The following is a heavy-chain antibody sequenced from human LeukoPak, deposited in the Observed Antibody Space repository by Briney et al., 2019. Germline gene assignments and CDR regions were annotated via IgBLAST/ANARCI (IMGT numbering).Heavy chain of an antibody. J-gene: IGHJ4*02. CDR3: ARDQIEMLGSGSYWY. CDR1: GGSISSSSYY. Sequence: PSETLSLTCTVSGGSISSSSYYWGWIRQPPGKGLEWIGSIYYSGSTYYNPSLKSRVTISVDTSKSQFSLKLSSVTAADTAVYYCARDQIEMLGSGSYWYWGQGTLVTVSS. D-gene: IGHD3-10*01. CDR2: IYYSGST. V-gene: IGHV4-39*07.